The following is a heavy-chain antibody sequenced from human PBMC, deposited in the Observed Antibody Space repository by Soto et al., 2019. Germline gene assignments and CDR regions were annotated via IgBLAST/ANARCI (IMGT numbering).Heavy chain of an antibody. CDR2: ISSSGSTI. Sequence: GGSLTPSFAPSGFTSSEYYMSWVRQAPGKGLEWDSYISSSGSTIYYADTVKGRFTISRDNAKNSLYLQMNSLRAEDTAVYYCATEDIGYCTNGVCLNFDYWGQGTLVTVSP. V-gene: IGHV3-11*01. D-gene: IGHD2-8*01. CDR3: ATEDIGYCTNGVCLNFDY. J-gene: IGHJ4*02. CDR1: GFTSSEYY.